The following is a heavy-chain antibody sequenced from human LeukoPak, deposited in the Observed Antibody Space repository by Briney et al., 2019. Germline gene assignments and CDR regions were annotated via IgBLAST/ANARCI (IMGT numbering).Heavy chain of an antibody. CDR1: GYTFTSYG. CDR2: ISAYNGNT. V-gene: IGHV1-18*01. CDR3: ARKGYYYDSSGYYYENKYYYYYMDV. Sequence: ASVKVSCKASGYTFTSYGISWVRHAPGQGLEWMGWISAYNGNTNYAQKLQGRVTMTTDTSTSTAYMELRSLRSDDTAVYYCARKGYYYDSSGYYYENKYYYYYMDVWGKGTTVTVSS. J-gene: IGHJ6*03. D-gene: IGHD3-22*01.